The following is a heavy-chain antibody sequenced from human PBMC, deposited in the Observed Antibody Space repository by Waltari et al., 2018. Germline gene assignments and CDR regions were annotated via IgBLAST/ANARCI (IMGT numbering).Heavy chain of an antibody. CDR1: AYTFTSYY. CDR3: ARDQHWGGTYCSSTSCYTTPDY. D-gene: IGHD2-2*01. J-gene: IGHJ4*02. Sequence: QVQLVQSGAEVKKPGASVKVSCKASAYTFTSYYMHWVRQAPGQGLEWMGIINPSGGSTSYAQKFQGRVTMTRDTSTSTVYMELSSLRSEDTAVYYCARDQHWGGTYCSSTSCYTTPDYWGQGTLVTVSS. V-gene: IGHV1-46*01. CDR2: INPSGGST.